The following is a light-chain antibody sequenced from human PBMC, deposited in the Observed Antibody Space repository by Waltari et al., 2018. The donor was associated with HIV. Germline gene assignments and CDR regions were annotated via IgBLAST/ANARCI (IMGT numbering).Light chain of an antibody. V-gene: IGLV2-23*02. CDR1: SSDVGSYHL. CDR2: EVS. CDR3: CSYAGSSTWV. J-gene: IGLJ3*02. Sequence: QSALTQPASVSGSPGQSITISCTGTSSDVGSYHLVFWYQQHPGKAPKLMIYEVSKRPSGVSNRFSGSKSGNTASLTISGLQAEDEADYYCCSYAGSSTWVFGGGTKLTVL.